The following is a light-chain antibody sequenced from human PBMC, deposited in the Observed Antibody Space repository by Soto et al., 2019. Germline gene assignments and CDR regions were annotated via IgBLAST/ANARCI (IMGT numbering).Light chain of an antibody. V-gene: IGLV2-23*02. CDR3: CSFAGSSTFWM. Sequence: QSVLTQPASVSGSPGQSITISCSGTTSDVGGYDVVSWYQQHPGKAPKLMIFEVNQRPSGVSDRFSGSKSGNTASLTISGLQAGDEADYYCCSFAGSSTFWMFGGGTKVTV. CDR2: EVN. CDR1: TSDVGGYDV. J-gene: IGLJ3*02.